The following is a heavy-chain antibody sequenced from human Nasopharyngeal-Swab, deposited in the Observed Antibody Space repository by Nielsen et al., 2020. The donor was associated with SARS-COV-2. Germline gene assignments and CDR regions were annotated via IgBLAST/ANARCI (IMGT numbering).Heavy chain of an antibody. CDR2: FDPEDGET. CDR3: ATLRFLEWYSFDY. Sequence: WVRQAPGQGLEWMGGFDPEDGETIYAQKFQGRVTMTEDASTDTAYMELSSLRSEDTAVYYCATLRFLEWYSFDYWGQGTLVTVSS. V-gene: IGHV1-24*01. J-gene: IGHJ4*02. D-gene: IGHD3-3*01.